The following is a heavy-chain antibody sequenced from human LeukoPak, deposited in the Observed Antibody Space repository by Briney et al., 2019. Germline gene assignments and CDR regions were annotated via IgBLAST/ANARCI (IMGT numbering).Heavy chain of an antibody. Sequence: GGSLRLSCAASGFTFDDYAMHWVRHAPGKGLEWVSGISWNSGSIGYADSVKGRFTISRDNAKNSLYLQMNSLRAEDTALYYCAKAPSYYYDSSGFIDAFDIWGQGTMVTVSS. J-gene: IGHJ3*02. D-gene: IGHD3-22*01. V-gene: IGHV3-9*01. CDR2: ISWNSGSI. CDR1: GFTFDDYA. CDR3: AKAPSYYYDSSGFIDAFDI.